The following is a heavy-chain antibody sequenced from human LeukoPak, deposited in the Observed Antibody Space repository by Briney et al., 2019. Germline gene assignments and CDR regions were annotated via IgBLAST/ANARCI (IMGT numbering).Heavy chain of an antibody. D-gene: IGHD2/OR15-2a*01. CDR3: ARGYYNSSEGGNEY. CDR2: INTDGSTT. CDR1: GFTFSDYW. V-gene: IGHV3-74*01. Sequence: GSLRLSCAVSGFTFSDYWMHWVRQAPGKGLVWVSRINTDGSTTNCADSVKGRFTISRDNAKNTLYLQMSSLRADDTAVYYCARGYYNSSEGGNEYWGQGTLVTVSS. J-gene: IGHJ4*02.